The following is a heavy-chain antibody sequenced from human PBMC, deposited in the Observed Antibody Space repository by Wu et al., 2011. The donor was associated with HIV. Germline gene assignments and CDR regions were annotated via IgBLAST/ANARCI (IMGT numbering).Heavy chain of an antibody. D-gene: IGHD2-2*01. CDR1: GYPFINYF. CDR3: ASTDCSSTSCYGHYYYYYMDV. J-gene: IGHJ6*03. V-gene: IGHV1-69*18. Sequence: QVQLVQSGACDEESLGASVKVSCKTSGYPFINYFIHWVRQAPGHGLEWMGRIIPIFGTTNYAQKFQGRLTITADESTSKAHMELSTLGSEDTAIYYCASTDCSSTSCYGHYYYYYMDVWGKGTTVTISS. CDR2: IIPIFGTT.